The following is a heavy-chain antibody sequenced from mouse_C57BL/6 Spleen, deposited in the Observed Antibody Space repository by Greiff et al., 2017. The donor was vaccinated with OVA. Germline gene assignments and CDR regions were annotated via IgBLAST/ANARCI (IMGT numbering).Heavy chain of an antibody. V-gene: IGHV5-17*01. CDR2: ISSGSSTI. CDR3: AREYYGSSLYWYFDV. CDR1: GFTFSDYG. D-gene: IGHD1-1*01. J-gene: IGHJ1*03. Sequence: DVMLVESGGGLVKPGGSLKLSCAASGFTFSDYGMHWVRQAPEKGLEWVAYISSGSSTIYYADTVKGRFTISRDNAKNTLFLQMTSLRSEDTAMYYCAREYYGSSLYWYFDVWGTGTTVTVSS.